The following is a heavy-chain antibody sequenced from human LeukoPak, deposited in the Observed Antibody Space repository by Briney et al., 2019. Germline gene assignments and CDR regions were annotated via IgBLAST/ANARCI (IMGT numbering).Heavy chain of an antibody. CDR3: ARDSWWTAAGYYYYMDV. CDR2: IYTSGST. J-gene: IGHJ6*03. V-gene: IGHV4-61*02. Sequence: PSQTLSLTCTVSGGSISSGGYYWSWIRQPAGKGLEWIGRIYTSGSTNYNPSLRSRVTISVDTSKNQFSLKLSSVTAADMAVYYCARDSWWTAAGYYYYMDVWGKGTTVTVSS. CDR1: GGSISSGGYY. D-gene: IGHD6-13*01.